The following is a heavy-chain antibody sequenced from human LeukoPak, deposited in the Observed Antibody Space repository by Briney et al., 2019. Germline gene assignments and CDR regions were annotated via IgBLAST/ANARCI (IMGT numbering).Heavy chain of an antibody. CDR2: IRYDGSNK. CDR1: GFTISSYG. Sequence: GGSLRLSCAASGFTISSYGMHWVRQAPGQGLEWVAFIRYDGSNKYYADSVKGRFTISRDNSKNTLYLQMNSLRAEDTAVYYCATVKSQITIFGVVTDYWGQGTLVTVSS. J-gene: IGHJ4*02. CDR3: ATVKSQITIFGVVTDY. V-gene: IGHV3-30*02. D-gene: IGHD3-3*01.